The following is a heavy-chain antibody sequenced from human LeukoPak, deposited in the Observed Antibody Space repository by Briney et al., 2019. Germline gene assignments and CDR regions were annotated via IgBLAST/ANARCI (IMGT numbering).Heavy chain of an antibody. Sequence: PGGSLRLSCAASGFTFSSYGMHWVRQAPGKGLEWVAFIRYDGSNKYYADSVKGRFTISRDNSKNTVYLQMNSLRAEDTALYYRARSGTNYYYYYMDIWGKGTTVTVSS. V-gene: IGHV3-30*02. J-gene: IGHJ6*03. CDR3: ARSGTNYYYYYMDI. CDR1: GFTFSSYG. CDR2: IRYDGSNK. D-gene: IGHD1-26*01.